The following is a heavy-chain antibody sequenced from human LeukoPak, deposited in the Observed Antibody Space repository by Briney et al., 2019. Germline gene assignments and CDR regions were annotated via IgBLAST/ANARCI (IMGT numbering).Heavy chain of an antibody. CDR2: IHYSGST. CDR1: GGSISSSSYY. J-gene: IGHJ6*03. V-gene: IGHV4-39*07. Sequence: SETLSLTCIVSGGSISSSSYYWGWIRQPPGEGLEWIGSIHYSGSTYYNPSLKSRVTISVDTPKNQFSLRLSSVTAADTAVYYCAREMPEVVVTPRGGNYYYYMDVWGKGTPVTISS. D-gene: IGHD4-23*01. CDR3: AREMPEVVVTPRGGNYYYYMDV.